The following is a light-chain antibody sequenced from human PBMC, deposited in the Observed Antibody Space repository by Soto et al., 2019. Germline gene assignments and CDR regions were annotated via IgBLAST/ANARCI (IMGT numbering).Light chain of an antibody. V-gene: IGLV2-14*01. CDR2: DVN. CDR3: SSYTSSIS. J-gene: IGLJ2*01. CDR1: SSDVGAYKY. Sequence: QSALTQPPSASGSPGQSVTISCTGTSSDVGAYKYVSWYQQYPGKAPKLMIYDVNTRPSGVSNRFSGSKSGNTASLTISGLQAEDEADYYCSSYTSSISFGGGTKLTVL.